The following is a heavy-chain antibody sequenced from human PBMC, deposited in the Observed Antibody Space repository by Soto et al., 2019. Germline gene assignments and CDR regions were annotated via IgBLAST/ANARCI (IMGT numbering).Heavy chain of an antibody. Sequence: VGSLRLSCAASGFTFSSYGMHWVRQAPGKGLEWVAVIWYDGSNKYYADSVKGRFTISRDNSKNTLYLQMNSLRAEDTAVYYCAREPGFHDYGDYWSGGYFDYWGQGTLVTVSS. CDR1: GFTFSSYG. CDR3: AREPGFHDYGDYWSGGYFDY. J-gene: IGHJ4*02. D-gene: IGHD4-17*01. CDR2: IWYDGSNK. V-gene: IGHV3-33*01.